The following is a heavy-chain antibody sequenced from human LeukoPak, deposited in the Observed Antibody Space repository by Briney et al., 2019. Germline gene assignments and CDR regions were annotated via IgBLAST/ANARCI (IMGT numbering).Heavy chain of an antibody. J-gene: IGHJ4*02. Sequence: VASVKVSCKASGYTFTGYYMHWVRQAPGQGLEWMGWINPNSGGTNYAQKFQGRVTMTRDTSISTAYMELSRLRSDDTAVYYCARHPTDYYGSGSLDYWGQGTLVTVSS. CDR3: ARHPTDYYGSGSLDY. CDR2: INPNSGGT. V-gene: IGHV1-2*02. CDR1: GYTFTGYY. D-gene: IGHD3-10*01.